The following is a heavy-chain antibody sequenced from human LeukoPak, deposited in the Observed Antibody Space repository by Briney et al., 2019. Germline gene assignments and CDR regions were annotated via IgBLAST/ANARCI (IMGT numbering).Heavy chain of an antibody. J-gene: IGHJ4*02. V-gene: IGHV4-59*01. D-gene: IGHD6-19*01. CDR3: ARDDTGYSSGWSKDFDY. CDR1: GGSISSYY. CDR2: IYNTGNT. Sequence: PSETLSLTCIVSGGSISSYYWSWIRQPPGKGLEWIGYIYNTGNTNYNPSLKSRVTISVDTSKNQFSLKLSSVTAADTAVYYCARDDTGYSSGWSKDFDYWGQGTLVTVSS.